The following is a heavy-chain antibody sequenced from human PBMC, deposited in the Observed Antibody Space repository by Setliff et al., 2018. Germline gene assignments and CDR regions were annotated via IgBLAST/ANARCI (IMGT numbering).Heavy chain of an antibody. J-gene: IGHJ3*02. CDR1: GGSISSSSYY. CDR2: IYYSGST. D-gene: IGHD5-18*01. Sequence: PSETLSLTCTVSGGSISSSSYYWGWIRQPPGKGLEWIGSIYYSGSTYYTPSLKSRVTISVDRSKNQFSLKLSSVTAADTAVYYCARVPRFTDTRNAFDIWGQGTMVTVSS. V-gene: IGHV4-39*07. CDR3: ARVPRFTDTRNAFDI.